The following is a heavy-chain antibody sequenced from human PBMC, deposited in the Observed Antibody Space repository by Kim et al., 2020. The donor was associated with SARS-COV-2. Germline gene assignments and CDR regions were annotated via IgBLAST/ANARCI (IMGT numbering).Heavy chain of an antibody. J-gene: IGHJ2*01. V-gene: IGHV4-59*13. D-gene: IGHD1-26*01. Sequence: SETLSLTCTVSGGSISSYYWSWIRQPPGKGLEWIGYIYYGGSTNYNPSLKSRVTISVDTSKNQFSLKLSSVTAADTAVYYCARAASILHSGSYFLHFDLWGRGTLVTVSS. CDR1: GGSISSYY. CDR3: ARAASILHSGSYFLHFDL. CDR2: IYYGGST.